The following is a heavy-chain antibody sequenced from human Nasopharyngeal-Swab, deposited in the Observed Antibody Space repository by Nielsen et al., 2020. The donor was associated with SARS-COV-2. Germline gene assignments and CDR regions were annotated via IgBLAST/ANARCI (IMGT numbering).Heavy chain of an antibody. V-gene: IGHV3-23*01. D-gene: IGHD4-17*01. J-gene: IGHJ4*02. CDR3: ARGFATDYDESPNDH. CDR1: GFTFSSYA. Sequence: GGSLRLSCAASGFTFSSYAMSWVRQAPGKGLEWVAAISGSGGSTYYADSVKGRFTISRDNSKSTLYLQLNSLRAEDTAVYYCARGFATDYDESPNDHWGQGTLVIVSS. CDR2: ISGSGGST.